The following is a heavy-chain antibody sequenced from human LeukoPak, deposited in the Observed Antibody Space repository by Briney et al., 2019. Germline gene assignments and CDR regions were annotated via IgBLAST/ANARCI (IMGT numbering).Heavy chain of an antibody. CDR1: GFTFSSYA. V-gene: IGHV3-23*01. CDR2: ISGSGGST. D-gene: IGHD3-10*01. Sequence: GGSLRLSCAASGFTFSSYAMSWVRQAPGKGLEWVSAISGSGGSTYYADSVKGRFTISRDNSKNTLYPQMNSLRAEDTAVYYCAKGPNVLLWFGELLSGGPVSPWGQGTLVTVSS. J-gene: IGHJ5*02. CDR3: AKGPNVLLWFGELLSGGPVSP.